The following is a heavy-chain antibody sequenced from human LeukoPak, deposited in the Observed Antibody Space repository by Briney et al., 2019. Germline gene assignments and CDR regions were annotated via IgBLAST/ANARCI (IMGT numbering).Heavy chain of an antibody. Sequence: APVKVSCKASGGTFSSYAISWVRQAPGQGLEWMGGIIPIFGTANYAQEFQGRVTITTDESTSTAYMELSSLRSEDTAVYYCARGRWLQPWGYFDYWGQGTLVTVSS. V-gene: IGHV1-69*05. J-gene: IGHJ4*02. CDR1: GGTFSSYA. CDR3: ARGRWLQPWGYFDY. CDR2: IIPIFGTA. D-gene: IGHD5-24*01.